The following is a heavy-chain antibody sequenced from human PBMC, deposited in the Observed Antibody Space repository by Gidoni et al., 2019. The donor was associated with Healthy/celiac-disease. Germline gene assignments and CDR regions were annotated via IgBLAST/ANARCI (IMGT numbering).Heavy chain of an antibody. CDR3: TRVECSSTSCYPDY. D-gene: IGHD2-2*01. CDR1: GFTFGDYA. Sequence: EVQLVESGGGLVQPGRSLRLSCTASGFTFGDYAMSWFRQAPGKGLEWVGFIRSKAYGGTTEYAASVKGRFTISRDDSKSIAYLQMNSLKTEDTAVYYCTRVECSSTSCYPDYWGQGTLVTVSS. V-gene: IGHV3-49*03. J-gene: IGHJ4*02. CDR2: IRSKAYGGTT.